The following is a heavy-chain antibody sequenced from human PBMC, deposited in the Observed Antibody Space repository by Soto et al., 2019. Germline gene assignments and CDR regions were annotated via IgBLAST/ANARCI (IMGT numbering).Heavy chain of an antibody. V-gene: IGHV4-59*01. Sequence: PSETLSLTCTVSGGSISNYYWSWIRQPPGKGLEWIGYIYYSGSTNYNPSLKSRVTISVDTSKNQFSLKLSSVTAADTAVYYCAREIEDTSGYYREYYFDYWGQGTLVTVSS. CDR1: GGSISNYY. D-gene: IGHD3-22*01. J-gene: IGHJ4*02. CDR2: IYYSGST. CDR3: AREIEDTSGYYREYYFDY.